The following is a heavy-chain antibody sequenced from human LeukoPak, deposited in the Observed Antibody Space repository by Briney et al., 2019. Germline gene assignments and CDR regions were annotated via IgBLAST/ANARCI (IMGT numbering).Heavy chain of an antibody. J-gene: IGHJ5*02. D-gene: IGHD3-22*01. V-gene: IGHV4-38-2*02. CDR2: IYHSGST. CDR1: GYSISSGYY. CDR3: AAMVYLPYYYDSSGYWFDP. Sequence: SETLSLTCTVSGYSISSGYYWGWIRQPPGKGLEWIGSIYHSGSTYYNPSLKSRVTISVDTSKNQFSLKLSSVTAADTAVYYCAAMVYLPYYYDSSGYWFDPWGQGTLVTVSS.